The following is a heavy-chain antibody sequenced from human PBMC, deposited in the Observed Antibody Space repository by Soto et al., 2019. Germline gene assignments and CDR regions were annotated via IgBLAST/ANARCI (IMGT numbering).Heavy chain of an antibody. Sequence: PSQTLSLTCAISGDSDSSNSAAWNWIRQSPSRGLEWLGRTYYRSKWYNDYAVSVKSRITINPDTSKNQFSLQLNSVTPEDTAVYYCARAEVGYCSGGSCEDAFDIWGQGTVVTVSS. CDR1: GDSDSSNSAA. CDR3: ARAEVGYCSGGSCEDAFDI. CDR2: TYYRSKWYN. J-gene: IGHJ3*02. D-gene: IGHD2-15*01. V-gene: IGHV6-1*01.